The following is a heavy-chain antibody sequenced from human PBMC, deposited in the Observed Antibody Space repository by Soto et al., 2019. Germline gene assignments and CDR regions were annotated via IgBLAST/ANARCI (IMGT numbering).Heavy chain of an antibody. D-gene: IGHD1-1*01. J-gene: IGHJ4*02. V-gene: IGHV1-18*01. CDR3: AKGRYGDY. Sequence: QVHLVQSGAEVKKPGVSVKVSCKGSGYTFTSYGITWVRQAPGQGLEWMGWISAHNGNTDYAQTLQGRVTVTRDISTSTAYMELRSLRSDDTAVYYCAKGRYGDYWGQGALVTVSS. CDR2: ISAHNGNT. CDR1: GYTFTSYG.